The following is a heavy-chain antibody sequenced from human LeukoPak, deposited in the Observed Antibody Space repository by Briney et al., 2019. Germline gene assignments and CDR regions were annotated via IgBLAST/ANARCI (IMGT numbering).Heavy chain of an antibody. V-gene: IGHV3-66*01. CDR2: IYSGGST. Sequence: GGSLRLSCAASGFTVSSNYMSWVRQAPGKGLEWVSVIYSGGSTYYADSVKGRFTISRDNSKNTLYLQMNSLRAEDTAVYYCARAPSYSSGWSRYFDYWGQGTLVTVSS. D-gene: IGHD6-19*01. J-gene: IGHJ4*02. CDR3: ARAPSYSSGWSRYFDY. CDR1: GFTVSSNY.